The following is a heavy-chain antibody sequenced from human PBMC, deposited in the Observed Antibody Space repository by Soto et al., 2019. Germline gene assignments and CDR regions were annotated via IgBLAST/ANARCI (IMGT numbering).Heavy chain of an antibody. J-gene: IGHJ1*01. D-gene: IGHD1-26*01. CDR2: INSDGSST. CDR3: ARVGYGSGSSEFFQH. CDR1: GFTFSSYW. Sequence: GGSLRLSCAASGFTFSSYWMHWVRQAPGKGLVWVSRINSDGSSTSYADSVKGRFTISRDNAKNTLYLQMNSLRAEDTAVYYCARVGYGSGSSEFFQHWGQGTLVTVSS. V-gene: IGHV3-74*01.